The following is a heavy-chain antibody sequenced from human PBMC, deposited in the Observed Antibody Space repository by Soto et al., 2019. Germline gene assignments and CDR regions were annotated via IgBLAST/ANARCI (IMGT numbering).Heavy chain of an antibody. Sequence: QITLKESGPTLVKPTQTLTLTCTFSGFSLSTTGMGVGWIRQPPGKALEWLALMYWYDDKHYSPSLRSTLTVTKDTPKNQAILKMTYMDPADTAIYYCAPRRGIGDFDYWGQGALVTVSS. D-gene: IGHD3-10*01. J-gene: IGHJ4*02. CDR2: MYWYDDK. CDR1: GFSLSTTGMG. V-gene: IGHV2-5*01. CDR3: APRRGIGDFDY.